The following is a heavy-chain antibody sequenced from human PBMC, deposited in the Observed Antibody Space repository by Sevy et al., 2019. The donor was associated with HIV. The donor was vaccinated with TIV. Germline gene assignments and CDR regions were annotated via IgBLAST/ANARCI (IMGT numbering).Heavy chain of an antibody. Sequence: GGSLRLSCAASGFTFSNYAINWVRQAPGKGLEWVSRISGSGDSTFYADSVKGRFTISRDNSKNTVHLQMNSLSVEDSAVYYCAKVGVPADIDPFYYYAYGMDVWGQGTTVTVSS. CDR2: ISGSGDST. V-gene: IGHV3-23*01. CDR1: GFTFSNYA. J-gene: IGHJ6*02. CDR3: AKVGVPADIDPFYYYAYGMDV. D-gene: IGHD2-2*01.